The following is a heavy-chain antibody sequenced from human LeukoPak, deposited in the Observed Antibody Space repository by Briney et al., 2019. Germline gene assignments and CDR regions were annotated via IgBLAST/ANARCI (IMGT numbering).Heavy chain of an antibody. CDR3: AREGLSNGMDV. CDR2: IYYSGST. V-gene: IGHV4-59*01. CDR1: GGSISSYY. J-gene: IGHJ6*02. Sequence: SLETLSLTCTVSGGSISSYYWSWIRQPPGKGLEWIGYIYYSGSTNYNPSLKSRVTISVDTSKNQFSLKLSSVTAADTAVYYCAREGLSNGMDVWGQGTTVTVSS.